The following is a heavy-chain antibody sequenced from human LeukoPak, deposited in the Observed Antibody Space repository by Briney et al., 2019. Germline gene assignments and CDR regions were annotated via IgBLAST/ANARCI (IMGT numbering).Heavy chain of an antibody. J-gene: IGHJ4*02. CDR1: GYTFTGYY. CDR3: ARAPMTTVDLGDY. CDR2: ISAYNGNT. V-gene: IGHV1-18*04. D-gene: IGHD4-11*01. Sequence: GASVKVSCKASGYTFTGYYMHWVRQAPGQGLEWMGWISAYNGNTNYAQKLQGRVTMTTDTSTSTAYMELRSLRSDDTAVYYCARAPMTTVDLGDYWGQGTLVTVSS.